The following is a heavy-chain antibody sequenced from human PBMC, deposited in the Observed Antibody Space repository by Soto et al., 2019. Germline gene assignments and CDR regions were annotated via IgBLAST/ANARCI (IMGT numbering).Heavy chain of an antibody. CDR2: INHSGST. J-gene: IGHJ6*03. Sequence: QVQLQQWGAGLLKPSETLSLTCAVYGGSFSGYYWSWIRQPPGKGLEWIGEINHSGSTNYNPSLKSRVTISVDTSKNQFSLKLSSVTAADRAVYYCARATTYYYGSGAHRYYYYMDVWGKGTTVTVSS. CDR1: GGSFSGYY. CDR3: ARATTYYYGSGAHRYYYYMDV. D-gene: IGHD3-10*01. V-gene: IGHV4-34*01.